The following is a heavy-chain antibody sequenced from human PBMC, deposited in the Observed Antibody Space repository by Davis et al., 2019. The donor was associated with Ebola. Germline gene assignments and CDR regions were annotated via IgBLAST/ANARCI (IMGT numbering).Heavy chain of an antibody. J-gene: IGHJ5*02. CDR3: ARHRYSYGDNWFDP. V-gene: IGHV4-34*01. D-gene: IGHD5-18*01. CDR2: INHSGST. CDR1: GGSLSGYY. Sequence: GSLRLSCAVYGGSLSGYYWSWIRQPPGKGLEWIGEINHSGSTNYNPSLKSRVTISVDTSKNQFSLKLSSVTAADTAVYYCARHRYSYGDNWFDPWGQGTLVTVSS.